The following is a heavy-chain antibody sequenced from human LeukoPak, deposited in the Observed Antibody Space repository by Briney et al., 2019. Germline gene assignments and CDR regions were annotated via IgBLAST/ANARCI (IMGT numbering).Heavy chain of an antibody. J-gene: IGHJ4*02. V-gene: IGHV4-30-2*01. CDR1: GGPISGYF. D-gene: IGHD2-2*02. Sequence: SETLSLTCTVSGGPISGYFWSWIRQPPGKGLEWIGYIYHSGSTYYNPSLKSRVTISVDRSKNQFSLKLSSVTAADTAVYYCARAPVLPAAIDYWGQGTLVTVSS. CDR3: ARAPVLPAAIDY. CDR2: IYHSGST.